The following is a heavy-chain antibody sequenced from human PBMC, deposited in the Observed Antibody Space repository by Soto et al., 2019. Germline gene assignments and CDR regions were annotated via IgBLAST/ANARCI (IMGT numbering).Heavy chain of an antibody. J-gene: IGHJ4*02. CDR3: ARLNYDYVGHPYFDY. V-gene: IGHV4-59*01. D-gene: IGHD3-16*01. CDR2: IYYSGST. CDR1: GGSISSYY. Sequence: SETLSLTCTVSGGSISSYYWSWIRQPPGKGLEWIGYIYYSGSTNYNPSLKSRVTISVDTSKNQFSLKLSSVTAADTAVYYCARLNYDYVGHPYFDYWGQGTLVTVSS.